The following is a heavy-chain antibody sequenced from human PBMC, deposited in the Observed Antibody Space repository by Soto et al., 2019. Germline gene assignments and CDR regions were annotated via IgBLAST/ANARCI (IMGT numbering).Heavy chain of an antibody. CDR1: GFTFSCYA. CDR3: ARDVGGMDV. CDR2: ISSNGGST. J-gene: IGHJ6*02. V-gene: IGHV3-64*01. Sequence: EVQLVESGGGLVQPGGSLRLSCAASGFTFSCYAREWVRQAPGEGLEYVSAISSNGGSTYYANSVKGRFTISRDNSKNTLYLQMGSLRAEDMAVYYCARDVGGMDVWGQGTTVTVSS.